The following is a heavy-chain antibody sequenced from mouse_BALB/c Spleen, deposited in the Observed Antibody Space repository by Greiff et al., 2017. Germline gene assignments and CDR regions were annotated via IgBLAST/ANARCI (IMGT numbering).Heavy chain of an antibody. D-gene: IGHD1-1*01. CDR3: TVTTVVATSFDY. CDR2: IYPGSGST. CDR1: GYTFTSYW. J-gene: IGHJ2*01. Sequence: LQQPGSELVRPGASVKLSCKASGYTFTSYWMHWVKQRPGQGFEWIGNIYPGSGSTNYDEKFKSKATLTVDTSSSTAYMQLSSLTSEDSAVYYCTVTTVVATSFDYWGQGTTLTVSS. V-gene: IGHV1S22*01.